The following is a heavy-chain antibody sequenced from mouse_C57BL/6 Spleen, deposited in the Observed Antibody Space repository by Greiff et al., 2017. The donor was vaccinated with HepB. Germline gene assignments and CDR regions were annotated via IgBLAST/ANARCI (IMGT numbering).Heavy chain of an antibody. CDR1: GFTFSDYY. D-gene: IGHD1-1*01. CDR2: INYEGSST. V-gene: IGHV5-16*01. J-gene: IGHJ1*03. Sequence: EVKLMESEGGLVQPGSSMKLSCTASGFTFSDYYMAWVRQVPEKGLEWVANINYEGSSTYYLDSLKSRFIISGDNAKNILYLQMSSLKSEDTATYYCARGPLLRYWYFDVWGTGTTVTVSS. CDR3: ARGPLLRYWYFDV.